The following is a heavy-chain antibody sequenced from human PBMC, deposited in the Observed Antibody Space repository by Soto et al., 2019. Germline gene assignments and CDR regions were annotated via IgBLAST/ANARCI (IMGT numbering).Heavy chain of an antibody. J-gene: IGHJ3*02. CDR1: GFSLSNARMG. D-gene: IGHD3-22*01. CDR3: ARIPDYYDSSGYDAFDI. CDR2: IFSNDEK. Sequence: QVTLKESGPVLVKPTETLTLTCTVSGFSLSNARMGVSWIRQPPGKALEWLAHIFSNDEKSYSTSLKSRLTISKXXSXSXXVLTMTNMDPVDTATYYCARIPDYYDSSGYDAFDIWGQGTMVTVSS. V-gene: IGHV2-26*01.